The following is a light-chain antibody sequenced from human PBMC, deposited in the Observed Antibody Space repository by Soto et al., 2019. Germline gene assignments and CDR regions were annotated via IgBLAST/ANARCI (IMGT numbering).Light chain of an antibody. CDR2: AAS. V-gene: IGKV1-12*01. CDR3: QQGDSFPFT. Sequence: DIQMTQSPSSVSASVGDRVTITCRASQDISSWVAWYQQKPGKAPKLLISAASSLQSGVPRRFSGSGSGTDSTLIISSLQPEDFATYFCQQGDSFPFTFGGGTKVDIK. J-gene: IGKJ4*01. CDR1: QDISSW.